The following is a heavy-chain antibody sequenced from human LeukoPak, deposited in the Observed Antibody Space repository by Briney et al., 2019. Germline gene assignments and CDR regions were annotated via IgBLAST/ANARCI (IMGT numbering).Heavy chain of an antibody. CDR3: ARVGATTFY. D-gene: IGHD1-26*01. V-gene: IGHV3-74*01. Sequence: SGGSLRLSCVASGFTFSNYWMHWVRHAPGKGLEWVSRLNGEASSADYADSVKGRFTISRDNAKNTLYLQMKSLRAEDTAVYYCARVGATTFYWGQGTLVTVSS. J-gene: IGHJ4*02. CDR2: LNGEASSA. CDR1: GFTFSNYW.